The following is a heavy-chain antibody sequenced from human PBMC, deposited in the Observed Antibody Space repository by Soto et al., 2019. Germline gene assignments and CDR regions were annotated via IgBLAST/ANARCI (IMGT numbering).Heavy chain of an antibody. CDR3: ADSPGYSSSSYLDY. CDR2: ISGSGGST. J-gene: IGHJ4*02. CDR1: GFTFSSYA. Sequence: PGGSLRLSCAASGFTFSSYAMSWVRQAPGKGLEWVSAISGSGGSTYYADSVKGRFTISRDNSKNTLYLQMNSLRAEDTAVYYCADSPGYSSSSYLDYWGEGTLVTVSS. V-gene: IGHV3-23*01. D-gene: IGHD6-13*01.